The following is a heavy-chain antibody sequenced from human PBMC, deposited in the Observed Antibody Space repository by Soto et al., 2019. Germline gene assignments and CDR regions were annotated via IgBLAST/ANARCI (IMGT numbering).Heavy chain of an antibody. V-gene: IGHV4-59*01. D-gene: IGHD6-13*01. CDR1: GGSISSYY. CDR2: IYYRGTT. Sequence: PSETLSLTCTVSGGSISSYYWSWIRQPPGKGLEWIGYIYYRGTTNYNPSLKSRVTMSVDTSKNQFSLKLSSVTAADTAVYYCARDRAAAGTLDYWGQGTLVTVSS. CDR3: ARDRAAAGTLDY. J-gene: IGHJ4*02.